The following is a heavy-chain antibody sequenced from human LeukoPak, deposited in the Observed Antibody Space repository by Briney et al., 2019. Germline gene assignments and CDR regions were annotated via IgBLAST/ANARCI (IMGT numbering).Heavy chain of an antibody. CDR2: INHSGST. CDR3: ARGGGVDTAMDY. D-gene: IGHD5-18*01. J-gene: IGHJ4*02. Sequence: SETLSLTCAVYGGSFSGYYWSWIRQPPGKGLEWIGEINHSGSTNYNPSLKRRVTISVDTSKNQFSLKLSSVTAADTAVYYCARGGGVDTAMDYWGQGTLVTVSS. V-gene: IGHV4-34*01. CDR1: GGSFSGYY.